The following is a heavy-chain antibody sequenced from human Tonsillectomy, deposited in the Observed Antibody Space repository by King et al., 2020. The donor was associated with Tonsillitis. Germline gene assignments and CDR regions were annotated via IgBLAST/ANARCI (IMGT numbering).Heavy chain of an antibody. Sequence: QLVQSGGGVVQPGRSLRLSCAASGFIFSSYAMYWVRQAPGKGLEWVAVIWYDGSKKYYADSVKGRFIISRDNSTNTLYLQMNSLRARDTAVYYCAKVIDCVGGSGYHRYYYGMDVWGQGTTVTVSS. V-gene: IGHV3-33*06. CDR2: IWYDGSKK. D-gene: IGHD2-15*01. CDR3: AKVIDCVGGSGYHRYYYGMDV. CDR1: GFIFSSYA. J-gene: IGHJ6*02.